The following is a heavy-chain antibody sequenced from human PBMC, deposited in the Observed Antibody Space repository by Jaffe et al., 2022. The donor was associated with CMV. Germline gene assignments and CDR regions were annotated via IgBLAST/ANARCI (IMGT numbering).Heavy chain of an antibody. CDR1: GFTFNSYA. J-gene: IGHJ4*02. CDR2: ISGSGGVT. Sequence: EVQLLESGGGLVQPGGSLRLSCAPSGFTFNSYAMSWVRQAAGKGLEWVSTISGSGGVTFYSDSVKGRFTISRDNQKNTLYLQMNRLRAEDTAVYFCAKWRGTYYYYFDSWGQGTLVTVSS. D-gene: IGHD3-10*01. V-gene: IGHV3-23*01. CDR3: AKWRGTYYYYFDS.